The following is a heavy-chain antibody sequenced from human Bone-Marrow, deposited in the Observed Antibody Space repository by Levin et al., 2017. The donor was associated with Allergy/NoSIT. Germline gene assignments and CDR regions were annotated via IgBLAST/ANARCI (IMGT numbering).Heavy chain of an antibody. CDR1: GYSFTSYW. CDR2: IYPGDSDT. D-gene: IGHD3-10*01. J-gene: IGHJ3*02. Sequence: KVSCKGSGYSFTSYWIGWVRQMPGKGLEWMGIIYPGDSDTRYSPSFQGQVTTSADKSLSTAYLQWSSLKASDTAMYYCARHATMVRTDAFDSWGQGTMVTVSS. V-gene: IGHV5-51*01. CDR3: ARHATMVRTDAFDS.